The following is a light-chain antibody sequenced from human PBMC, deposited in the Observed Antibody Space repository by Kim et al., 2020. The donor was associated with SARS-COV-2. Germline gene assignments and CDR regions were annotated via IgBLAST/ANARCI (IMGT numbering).Light chain of an antibody. CDR3: CLYGGTFWV. Sequence: QSALTQPRSVSGSPGQSVTISCTGVSSDLSGVNSVSWYQQHPGKAPRLIIDDVNERPSGVPDRFFGSKSGDAASLTVSGLQAEDEADYYCCLYGGTFWVFGGGTQLTVL. CDR1: SSDLSGVNS. V-gene: IGLV2-11*01. CDR2: DVN. J-gene: IGLJ3*02.